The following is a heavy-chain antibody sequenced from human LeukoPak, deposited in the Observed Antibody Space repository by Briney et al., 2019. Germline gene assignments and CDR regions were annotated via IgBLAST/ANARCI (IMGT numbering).Heavy chain of an antibody. J-gene: IGHJ3*02. CDR3: ARDNAEGIAAAIPDAFDI. V-gene: IGHV3-21*01. Sequence: GGSLRLSCAASGFTFSSYSMNWVRQAPGKGLEWVSSISSSSSYIYYADSVKGRFTISRDNAKNSLYLQMNSLRAEDTAVYYCARDNAEGIAAAIPDAFDIWGQGTMVTVSS. CDR2: ISSSSSYI. CDR1: GFTFSSYS. D-gene: IGHD6-13*01.